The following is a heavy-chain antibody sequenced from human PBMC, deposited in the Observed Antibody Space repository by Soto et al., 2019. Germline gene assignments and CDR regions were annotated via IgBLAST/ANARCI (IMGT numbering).Heavy chain of an antibody. CDR2: ISGSGGST. CDR3: AKGDRIYSCSWQNWFDP. CDR1: GFTFSNAW. Sequence: PGWSLRLSCAASGFTFSNAWMSWVRKAPGKGLEWVSAISGSGGSTYYADSVKGRFTISRDNSKNTLYLQMNSLRAEDTAVYYCAKGDRIYSCSWQNWFDPWGQGTLVTVYS. D-gene: IGHD6-13*01. J-gene: IGHJ5*02. V-gene: IGHV3-23*01.